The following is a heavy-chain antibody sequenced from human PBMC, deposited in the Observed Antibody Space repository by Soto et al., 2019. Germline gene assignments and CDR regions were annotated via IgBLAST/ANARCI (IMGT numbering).Heavy chain of an antibody. J-gene: IGHJ5*02. Sequence: EVQLLESGGGLVQPGGSLRLSCAASGYSFSTYDMSWVRQAPGKGLEWVSGISAGGGSPFIADSVKGRFIISRDNAKDTLYLQMNSLTGEDTAIYYCVKHAEYQLVSWFDPWGQGTLFTVSS. CDR2: ISAGGGSP. CDR1: GYSFSTYD. V-gene: IGHV3-23*01. CDR3: VKHAEYQLVSWFDP. D-gene: IGHD6-6*01.